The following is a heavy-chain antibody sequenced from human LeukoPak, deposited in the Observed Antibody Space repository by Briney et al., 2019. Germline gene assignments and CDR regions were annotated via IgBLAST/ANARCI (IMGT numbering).Heavy chain of an antibody. CDR1: GFTFSSYA. CDR2: ISYDGSNK. V-gene: IGHV3-30-3*01. D-gene: IGHD3-10*01. CDR3: ARGGRRYGSGSYNDWFDP. J-gene: IGHJ5*02. Sequence: PGRSLRLSCAASGFTFSSYAMHWVRQAPGKGLEWVAVISYDGSNKYYADSVKGRFTISRDNSKNTLYLQMNGLRAEDTALYHCARGGRRYGSGSYNDWFDPWGQGTLVTVSS.